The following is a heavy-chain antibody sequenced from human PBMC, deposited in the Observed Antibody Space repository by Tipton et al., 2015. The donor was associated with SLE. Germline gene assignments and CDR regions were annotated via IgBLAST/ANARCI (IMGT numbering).Heavy chain of an antibody. J-gene: IGHJ5*02. CDR2: VSHSGRT. V-gene: IGHV4-4*02. CDR1: GGSISSGSGNW. Sequence: TLSLTCAVSGGSISSGSGNWWIWVRQPPGKGLEWIGEVSHSGRTNYIASLKSRVTISIDTSKNQFSLRLNSVVAADTGVYYCARGGTGDGTNPFDPWGQGTLVTVSS. CDR3: ARGGTGDGTNPFDP. D-gene: IGHD2-8*01.